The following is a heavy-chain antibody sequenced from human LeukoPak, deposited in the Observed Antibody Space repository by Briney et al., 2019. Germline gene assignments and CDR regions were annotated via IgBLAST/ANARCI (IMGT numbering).Heavy chain of an antibody. CDR3: ARDAHCGGDCFNEYFQH. J-gene: IGHJ1*01. D-gene: IGHD2-21*02. CDR2: IWYDGSNK. CDR1: GFTLSSYG. V-gene: IGHV3-33*01. Sequence: GRSLRLSCAASGFTLSSYGMHWVRQAPGKGLEWVAVIWYDGSNKYYADSVKGRFTISRDNSKNTLYLQMNSLRAEDTAVYYCARDAHCGGDCFNEYFQHWGQGTLVTVSS.